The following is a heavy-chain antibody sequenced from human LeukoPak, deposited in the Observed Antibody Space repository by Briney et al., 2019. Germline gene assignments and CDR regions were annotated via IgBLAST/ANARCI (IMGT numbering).Heavy chain of an antibody. V-gene: IGHV1-2*02. CDR2: INPNSGGT. CDR3: ARTQDIVVVPAFNYYMDV. D-gene: IGHD2-2*01. CDR1: GYTFTSYD. J-gene: IGHJ6*03. Sequence: SVKVSCKASGYTFTSYDINWVRQAPGQGLEWMGWINPNSGGTNYAQKFQGRVTMTRDTSISTAYMELSRLRSDDTAVYYCARTQDIVVVPAFNYYMDVWGKGTTVTVSS.